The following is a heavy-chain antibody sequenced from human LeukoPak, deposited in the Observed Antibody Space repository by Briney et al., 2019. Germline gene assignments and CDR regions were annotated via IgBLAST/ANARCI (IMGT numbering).Heavy chain of an antibody. Sequence: GGSLRLSCGASGSSFSEYWMSRVRQAPGKGLEWVANIKYDGSDKNYVESVKGRFIISRDNAEKAVYLQMNSLRVDDTAVYYCARGAEWRDYWGQGTLVTVSS. CDR3: ARGAEWRDY. V-gene: IGHV3-7*01. CDR1: GSSFSEYW. D-gene: IGHD3-3*01. J-gene: IGHJ4*02. CDR2: IKYDGSDK.